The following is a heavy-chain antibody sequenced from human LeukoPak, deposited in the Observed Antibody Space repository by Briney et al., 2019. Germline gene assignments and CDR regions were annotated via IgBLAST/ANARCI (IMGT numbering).Heavy chain of an antibody. CDR3: ARGRKLGISCHFDY. Sequence: SVKVSCKASGGTFSSYAISWVRQAPGQGLEWMGGIIPIFGTANYAQKFQGRVTITADESTSIAYMELSSLRSEDTAVYYCARGRKLGISCHFDYWGQGTLVTVSS. CDR2: IIPIFGTA. D-gene: IGHD7-27*01. J-gene: IGHJ4*02. V-gene: IGHV1-69*13. CDR1: GGTFSSYA.